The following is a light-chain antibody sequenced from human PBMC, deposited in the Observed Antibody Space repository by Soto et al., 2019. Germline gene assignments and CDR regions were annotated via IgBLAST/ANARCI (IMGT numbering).Light chain of an antibody. J-gene: IGLJ2*01. V-gene: IGLV2-14*01. Sequence: QSALTQPASVSGSPGQSITISCTGTSSDVGAYDFVSWYQQHPGKAPKLMIYDVSDRPSGVSNRFSASKSGNTASLTISGLQAEDEADYYCSSYAISSTLVLFGGGPSSPS. CDR2: DVS. CDR3: SSYAISSTLVL. CDR1: SSDVGAYDF.